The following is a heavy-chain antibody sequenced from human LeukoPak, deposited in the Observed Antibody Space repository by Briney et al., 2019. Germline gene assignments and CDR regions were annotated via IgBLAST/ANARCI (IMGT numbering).Heavy chain of an antibody. J-gene: IGHJ4*02. V-gene: IGHV3-64D*06. D-gene: IGHD5-12*01. Sequence: PGGSLRLSCAASGFTFSSYAMHWVRQAPGKGLGYVSAISSNGGSTYYADSVKGRFTISRDNSKNTLYLQMSSLRAEDTAVYYCVKDSGMATHDYWGQGTLVTVSS. CDR1: GFTFSSYA. CDR2: ISSNGGST. CDR3: VKDSGMATHDY.